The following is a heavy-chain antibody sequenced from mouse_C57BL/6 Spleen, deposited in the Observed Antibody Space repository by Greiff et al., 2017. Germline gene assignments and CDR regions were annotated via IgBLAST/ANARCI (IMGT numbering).Heavy chain of an antibody. D-gene: IGHD3-2*02. V-gene: IGHV1-82*01. J-gene: IGHJ4*01. CDR3: ARRAAQATMDY. Sequence: QVQLQQSGPELVKPGASVKISCKASGYAFSSSWMNWVKQRPGKGLEWIGRIYPGDGDTNYNGKFKGKATLTSNKSSSTAYMQLSSLTSEASAVYFCARRAAQATMDYWGQGTSVTVSS. CDR1: GYAFSSSW. CDR2: IYPGDGDT.